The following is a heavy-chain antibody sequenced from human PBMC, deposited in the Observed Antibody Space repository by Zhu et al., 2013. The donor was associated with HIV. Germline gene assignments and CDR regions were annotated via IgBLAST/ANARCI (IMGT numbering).Heavy chain of an antibody. V-gene: IGHV4-61*01. CDR2: ISHFGST. CDR1: GGSVSSGTHN. D-gene: IGHD5-12*01. Sequence: QVQLQESGPGLVKPSETLSLTCTVSGGSVSSGTHNWSWLRQSPVKGLEWIGYISHFGSTTYNPSLKTRVTISMDTSRNQVSLELRSVTAADTAIYFCARDQYYDSYFDYWGREPGHRLL. CDR3: ARDQYYDSYFDY. J-gene: IGHJ4*03.